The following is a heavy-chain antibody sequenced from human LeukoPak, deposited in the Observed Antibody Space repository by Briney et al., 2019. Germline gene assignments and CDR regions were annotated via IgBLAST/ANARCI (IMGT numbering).Heavy chain of an antibody. CDR2: ISFDGNTI. CDR3: TRRGGGHEFDH. D-gene: IGHD3-10*01. Sequence: GKSLRLSCAASGFTFSTYAMHWVRQAPGKGLEWVTVISFDGNTIHYADSVKGRFTISRDNSKNTLYLQMNGLRIEDTAMYYCTRRGGGHEFDHWGQGTLVTVSS. CDR1: GFTFSTYA. V-gene: IGHV3-30-3*01. J-gene: IGHJ4*02.